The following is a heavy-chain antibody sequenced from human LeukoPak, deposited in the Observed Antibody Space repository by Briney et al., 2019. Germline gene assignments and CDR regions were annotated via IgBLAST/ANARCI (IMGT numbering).Heavy chain of an antibody. CDR3: ARDPVGSYYDILTGPRYFDY. CDR2: IYTSGST. Sequence: KPSETLSLTCTVSGGSISSYYWSWIRQPAGKGLEWIGRIYTSGSTNYNPSLKSRVTISVDKSKNQFSLKLSSVTAADTAVYYCARDPVGSYYDILTGPRYFDYWGQGTLVTVSS. J-gene: IGHJ4*02. CDR1: GGSISSYY. D-gene: IGHD3-9*01. V-gene: IGHV4-4*07.